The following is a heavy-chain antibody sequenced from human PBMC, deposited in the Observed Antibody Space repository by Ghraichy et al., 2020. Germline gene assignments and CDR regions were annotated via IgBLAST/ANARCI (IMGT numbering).Heavy chain of an antibody. Sequence: LSLTCAASGFTFSSYSMNWVRQAPGKGLEWVSYIGSNSGSRYYADSVKGRLTISRDNAKNSLYLQMNSLSDEDTAMYYCARVVGVGELLSHRYGMDVWGQGTMVTVSS. CDR3: ARVVGVGELLSHRYGMDV. D-gene: IGHD3-10*01. V-gene: IGHV3-48*02. J-gene: IGHJ6*02. CDR1: GFTFSSYS. CDR2: IGSNSGSR.